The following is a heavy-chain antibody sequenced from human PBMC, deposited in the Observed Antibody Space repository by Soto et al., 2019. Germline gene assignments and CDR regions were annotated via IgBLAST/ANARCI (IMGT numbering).Heavy chain of an antibody. D-gene: IGHD6-13*01. CDR3: ALIKAAAGFYFDY. Sequence: SVQVSCNASGGTSSSYAISCVRRAPGQGLEWMGGIIPIFGTANYAQKFQGRVTITADKSTSTAYMELSSLRSEDTAVYYCALIKAAAGFYFDYWGQGTLVTVSS. CDR2: IIPIFGTA. J-gene: IGHJ4*02. V-gene: IGHV1-69*06. CDR1: GGTSSSYA.